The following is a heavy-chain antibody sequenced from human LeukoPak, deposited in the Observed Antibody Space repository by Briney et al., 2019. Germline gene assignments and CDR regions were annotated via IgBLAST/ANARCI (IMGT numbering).Heavy chain of an antibody. CDR2: IYYSGST. D-gene: IGHD4-17*01. J-gene: IGHJ5*02. Sequence: SETLSLTCTVSGGSISSYYWSWIRQPPGNGLEWIGYIYYSGSTNYNPSLKSRVTISVDTSKNQFSLKLSSVTAADTAVYYCARAGGYGDYVGWFDPWGQGTLVTVSS. CDR3: ARAGGYGDYVGWFDP. V-gene: IGHV4-59*01. CDR1: GGSISSYY.